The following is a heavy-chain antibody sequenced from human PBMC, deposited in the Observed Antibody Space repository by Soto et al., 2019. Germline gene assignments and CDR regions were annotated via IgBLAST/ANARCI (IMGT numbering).Heavy chain of an antibody. CDR1: GYTFTSYG. Sequence: ASVKVSGKASGYTFTSYGISWVRQAPGQGLEWMGWISAYNGNTNYAQKLQGRVTMTTDTSTSTAYMELRSLRSDDTAVYYCARVESSWYSSSWYYFDYWGQGTLVTVSS. D-gene: IGHD6-13*01. CDR3: ARVESSWYSSSWYYFDY. CDR2: ISAYNGNT. J-gene: IGHJ4*02. V-gene: IGHV1-18*04.